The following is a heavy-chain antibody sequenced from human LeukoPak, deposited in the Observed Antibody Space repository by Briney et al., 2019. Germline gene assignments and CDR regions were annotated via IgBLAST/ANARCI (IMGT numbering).Heavy chain of an antibody. J-gene: IGHJ4*02. CDR3: AREKGYYFDY. V-gene: IGHV3-66*02. CDR1: GFTVSSNY. CDR2: IYSGGST. Sequence: GGSLRLSCAASGFTVSSNYMSWVRQAPGKGLEWVSVIYSGGSTYYADSVKGRFIISRDNAKNTLYLQMNSLRAEDTAVYYCAREKGYYFDYWGQGTLVTVSS.